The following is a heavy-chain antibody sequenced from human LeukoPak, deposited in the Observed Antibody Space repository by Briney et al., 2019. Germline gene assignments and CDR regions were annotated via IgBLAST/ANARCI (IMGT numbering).Heavy chain of an antibody. J-gene: IGHJ3*01. CDR2: ISGSGADT. CDR3: AKEANYYVSGSYFSL. V-gene: IGHV3-23*01. CDR1: GFTFSSYA. Sequence: GGSLRLSCAASGFTFSSYAMSWVRQAPGKGLKWVADISGSGADTYYADSVKGRFTISRDNSKNTLYLQMNSLRAEDTAVYHCAKEANYYVSGSYFSLWGQGTKVTVS. D-gene: IGHD3-10*01.